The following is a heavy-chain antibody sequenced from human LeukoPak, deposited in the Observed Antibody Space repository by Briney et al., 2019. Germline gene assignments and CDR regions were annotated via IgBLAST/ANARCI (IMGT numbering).Heavy chain of an antibody. CDR2: IIPIFGTA. CDR3: AIGESSVQYYDFYSGHYP. V-gene: IGHV1-69*05. Sequence: SVKVSCKASGGTFSSYAISWVRQAPGQGLEWMGGIIPIFGTADYAQKFQGRVTITTDESTSTAYMELSSLRSEDTAVYCCAIGESSVQYYDFYSGHYPRLRGTKVTVSS. CDR1: GGTFSSYA. J-gene: IGHJ5*02. D-gene: IGHD3-3*01.